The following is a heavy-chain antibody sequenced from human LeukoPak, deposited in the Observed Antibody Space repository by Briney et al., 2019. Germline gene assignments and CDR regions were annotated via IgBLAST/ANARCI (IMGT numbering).Heavy chain of an antibody. CDR2: SYYSGNT. V-gene: IGHV4-39*01. J-gene: IGHJ4*02. Sequence: SETLSLTCTVSGGSISSSNHYWGWIRQPPGKGLEWLGSSYYSGNTYYNPSLKSRVTISVDTSKNQFSLKLTSVTAADTAVYYCVRHLGYSYGPGDYWGQGTLVTVSS. CDR1: GGSISSSNHY. CDR3: VRHLGYSYGPGDY. D-gene: IGHD5-18*01.